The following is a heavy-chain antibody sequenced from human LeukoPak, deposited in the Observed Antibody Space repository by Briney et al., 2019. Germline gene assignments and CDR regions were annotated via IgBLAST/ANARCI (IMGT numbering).Heavy chain of an antibody. CDR1: GGSIISTTYY. Sequence: SETLSLTCTVSGGSIISTTYYWGWIRQPPGTGLEWIGTISYTGNTYYNPSLKSRVTISVDTSKNQFSLKLSSVTAADTAVYYCARRRRDIVVVPAARWFDPWGQGTLVTVSS. J-gene: IGHJ5*02. V-gene: IGHV4-39*01. CDR2: ISYTGNT. D-gene: IGHD2-2*01. CDR3: ARRRRDIVVVPAARWFDP.